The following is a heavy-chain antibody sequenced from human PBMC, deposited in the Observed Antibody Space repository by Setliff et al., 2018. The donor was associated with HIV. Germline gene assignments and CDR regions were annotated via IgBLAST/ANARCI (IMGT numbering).Heavy chain of an antibody. V-gene: IGHV4-39*01. CDR2: IFHSGNT. D-gene: IGHD1-26*01. CDR1: GDSMSSDNYF. Sequence: SETLSLTCTVSGDSMSSDNYFWVWVRQPPGKGLEWMGNIFHSGNTYYSPSLKSRVTMSLDTSMNQFSLKLTSVTAADNALYYCARYRRFADYIDVWGKGTTVTVSS. CDR3: ARYRRFADYIDV. J-gene: IGHJ6*03.